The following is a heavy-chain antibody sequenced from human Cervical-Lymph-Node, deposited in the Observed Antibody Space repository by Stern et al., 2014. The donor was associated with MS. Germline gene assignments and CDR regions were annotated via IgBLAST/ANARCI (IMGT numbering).Heavy chain of an antibody. D-gene: IGHD6-19*01. CDR2: ISYDGSNK. CDR3: ARDAGSGWSKPGDL. V-gene: IGHV3-30-3*01. CDR1: GFTFSSYA. Sequence: VQLVESGGGVVQPGRSLRLSCAASGFTFSSYAMHWVRQAPGKGLEWVAVISYDGSNKYYADSVKGRFTISRDNSKNTLYLQMNSLRAEDTAVYYCARDAGSGWSKPGDLWGRGTLVTVSS. J-gene: IGHJ2*01.